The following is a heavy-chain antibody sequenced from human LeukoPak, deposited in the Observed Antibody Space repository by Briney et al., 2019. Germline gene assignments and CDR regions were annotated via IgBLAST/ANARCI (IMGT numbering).Heavy chain of an antibody. D-gene: IGHD3-10*01. J-gene: IGHJ5*02. CDR3: MRDLLGGSGTFDP. CDR1: GYSFTGYY. CDR2: INPDSGDT. Sequence: PLASVMVSCKASGYSFTGYYLHWVRQAPGQGLEWMGWINPDSGDTNYLQQFQGRVTMTRDTSITTAYMELSRLRSDDTAVYYCMRDLLGGSGTFDPWGQGTLVTVSS. V-gene: IGHV1-2*02.